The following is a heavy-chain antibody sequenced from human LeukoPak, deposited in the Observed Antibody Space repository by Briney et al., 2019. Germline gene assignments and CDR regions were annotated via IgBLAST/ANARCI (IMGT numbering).Heavy chain of an antibody. CDR1: GGSISSSSYY. Sequence: SGTLSLTCTVSGGSISSSSYYWGWIRQPPGKGLEWIGSIYYSGSTYYNPSLKSRVTISVDTSKNQFSLKLSSVTAADTAVYYCARVLGYYYMDVWGKGTTVTVSS. D-gene: IGHD2-15*01. V-gene: IGHV4-39*07. CDR3: ARVLGYYYMDV. CDR2: IYYSGST. J-gene: IGHJ6*03.